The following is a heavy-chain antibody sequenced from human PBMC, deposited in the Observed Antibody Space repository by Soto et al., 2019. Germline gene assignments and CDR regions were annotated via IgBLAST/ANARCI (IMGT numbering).Heavy chain of an antibody. V-gene: IGHV6-1*01. J-gene: IGHJ6*02. CDR3: TGMDV. CDR1: GDSVSSNSAT. CDR2: TYHRSKWYN. Sequence: QVQLQQSGPGLVKPSQPLSITCAISGDSVSSNSATWNWIRQPPSRGLEWLGRTYHRSKWYNEYAASVKSRITISPDTSKNHFSLQLNSVAPEDTAVYDCTGMDVWGQGTTVTVSS.